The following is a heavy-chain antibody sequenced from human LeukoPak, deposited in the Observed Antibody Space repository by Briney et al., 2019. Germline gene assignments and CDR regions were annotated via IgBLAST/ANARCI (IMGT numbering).Heavy chain of an antibody. CDR1: GGTFSSYA. J-gene: IGHJ4*02. D-gene: IGHD4-17*01. Sequence: GSSVKVSCKASGGTFSSYAISWVRQAPGQGLEWMGRIIPILGIANYAQKLQGRVTITADKSTSTAYMELSSLRSDDTAVYYCARADRGFYGDYVFDYWGQGTLVTVSS. V-gene: IGHV1-69*04. CDR2: IIPILGIA. CDR3: ARADRGFYGDYVFDY.